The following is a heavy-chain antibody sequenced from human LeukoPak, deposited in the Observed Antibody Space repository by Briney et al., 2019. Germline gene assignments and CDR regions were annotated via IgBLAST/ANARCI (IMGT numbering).Heavy chain of an antibody. D-gene: IGHD6-13*01. J-gene: IGHJ4*02. Sequence: SETLSLTCTVSGGSISSGGYYWSWIRQHPGKGLEWIGYIYYSGSTYYNPSLKSRVTISVDTSKNQFSLKLSSVTAADTAVYYCARAGEAAASQFDYWGQGTLVTVSS. V-gene: IGHV4-31*03. CDR2: IYYSGST. CDR3: ARAGEAAASQFDY. CDR1: GGSISSGGYY.